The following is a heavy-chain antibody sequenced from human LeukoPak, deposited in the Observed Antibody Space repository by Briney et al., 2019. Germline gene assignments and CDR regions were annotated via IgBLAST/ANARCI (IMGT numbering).Heavy chain of an antibody. V-gene: IGHV3-48*01. CDR2: INTVTNAI. CDR1: GFSFSSYT. J-gene: IGHJ4*02. D-gene: IGHD1-1*01. CDR3: ARARGGGSHDDFDY. Sequence: GGSPRLSCATSGFSFSSYTMNWVRQAPGKGLEWISHINTVTNAIYYADSVKGRFTMSRDSAKNSVFLQMNSLRADDTAVYYCARARGGGSHDDFDYWGQGTLVTVSS.